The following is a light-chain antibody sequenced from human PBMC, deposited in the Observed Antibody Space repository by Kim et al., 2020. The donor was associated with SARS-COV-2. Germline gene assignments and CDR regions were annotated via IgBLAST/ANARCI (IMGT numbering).Light chain of an antibody. J-gene: IGLJ3*02. CDR2: RNN. Sequence: RRTATLPCTGPSHVLGHDGATWPQQHQGHPPNLLSSRNNNRPSRISERFSASGSGDTPSLSITGLQPEDAAYYYSSAWDSSLSAWLFGGGPQLTVL. CDR3: SAWDSSLSAWL. CDR1: SHVLGHDG. V-gene: IGLV10-54*01.